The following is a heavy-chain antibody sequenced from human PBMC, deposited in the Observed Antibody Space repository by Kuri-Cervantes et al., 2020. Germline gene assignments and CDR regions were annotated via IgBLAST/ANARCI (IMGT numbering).Heavy chain of an antibody. V-gene: IGHV3-7*03. D-gene: IGHD3-22*01. J-gene: IGHJ3*02. CDR3: AREGRDSSSLWAFDI. Sequence: GESLKISCAASQFTFSEHWISWVRQAPGKGLEWVADINQDGSEKVYVDSLKGRFTISRDNAKNSLYLQMNSLRAEDTAVYYCAREGRDSSSLWAFDIWGQGTMVTVSS. CDR2: INQDGSEK. CDR1: QFTFSEHW.